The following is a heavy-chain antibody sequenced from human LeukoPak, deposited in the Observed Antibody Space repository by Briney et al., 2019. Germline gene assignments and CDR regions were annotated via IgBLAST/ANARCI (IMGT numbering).Heavy chain of an antibody. CDR2: IIPIFGTA. J-gene: IGHJ4*02. V-gene: IGHV1-69*01. Sequence: SVKVSCKASGGTFSSYAISWVRQAPGQGLEWMGGIIPIFGTANYAQKFQGRVTVTADESTSTAYMELSSLRSEDTAVYYCARDVRAAAGTLRVFDYWGQGTLVTVSS. CDR3: ARDVRAAAGTLRVFDY. D-gene: IGHD6-13*01. CDR1: GGTFSSYA.